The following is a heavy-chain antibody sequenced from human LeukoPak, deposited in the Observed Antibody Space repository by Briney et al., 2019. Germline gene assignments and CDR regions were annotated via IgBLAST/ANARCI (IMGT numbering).Heavy chain of an antibody. J-gene: IGHJ4*02. Sequence: GGSLRLSCAASGFTFSSYSMNWVRQAPGKGLEWLSYISSSSRTIYYADSVKGRFTISRDNSKNTLYLQMNSLRAEDTAVYYCANVPPFDYWGQGTLVTVSS. CDR2: ISSSSRTI. CDR1: GFTFSSYS. CDR3: ANVPPFDY. D-gene: IGHD2-2*01. V-gene: IGHV3-48*01.